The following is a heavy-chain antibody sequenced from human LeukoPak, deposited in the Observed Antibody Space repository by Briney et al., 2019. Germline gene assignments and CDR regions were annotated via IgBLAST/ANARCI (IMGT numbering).Heavy chain of an antibody. CDR2: ISGSGGST. Sequence: GGSLRLSCAASGFTFSSYAMSWVRQAPGKGLEWVSAISGSGGSTYYADSVKGRFTISRDNPKNTLYLQMNSLRAEDTAVYYCAKDFNGNYYSLWNYWGQGTLVTVSS. D-gene: IGHD1-26*01. J-gene: IGHJ4*02. V-gene: IGHV3-23*01. CDR3: AKDFNGNYYSLWNY. CDR1: GFTFSSYA.